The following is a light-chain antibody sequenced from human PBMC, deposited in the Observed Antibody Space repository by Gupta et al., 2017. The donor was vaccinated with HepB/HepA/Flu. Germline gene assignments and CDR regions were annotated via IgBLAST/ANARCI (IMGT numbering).Light chain of an antibody. CDR1: QNVSRN. Sequence: IVMTQSPVRLSVSPGERATLSCGASQNVSRNLAWYQQKPGQAPWLLIYGASTRAPGVPASCSGSEDGTEGNLTISSRRSEDLEFYYCHQENDWQSKSTFGQGTRLDI. V-gene: IGKV3-15*01. J-gene: IGKJ2*02. CDR3: HQENDWQSKST. CDR2: GAS.